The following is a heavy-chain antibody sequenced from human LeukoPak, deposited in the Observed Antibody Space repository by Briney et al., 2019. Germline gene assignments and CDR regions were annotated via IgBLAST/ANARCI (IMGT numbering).Heavy chain of an antibody. J-gene: IGHJ3*02. D-gene: IGHD1-20*01. Sequence: ASVKVSCKASGYTFTGYYMHWVRQAPGQGLEWMGWINPNSGGTNYAQKFQGRVTMTRDTSISTAYMELSRLGSDDTAVYYCASLTTLYNWNGEHAFDIWGQGTMVTVSS. CDR3: ASLTTLYNWNGEHAFDI. V-gene: IGHV1-2*02. CDR2: INPNSGGT. CDR1: GYTFTGYY.